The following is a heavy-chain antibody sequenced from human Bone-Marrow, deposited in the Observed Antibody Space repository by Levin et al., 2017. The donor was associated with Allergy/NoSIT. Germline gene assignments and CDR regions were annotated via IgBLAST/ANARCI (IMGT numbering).Heavy chain of an antibody. D-gene: IGHD6-25*01. CDR2: IKNKASNYAT. CDR3: SRLAYSGAGSGLDY. V-gene: IGHV3-73*01. J-gene: IGHJ4*02. CDR1: GFSFSESA. Sequence: ASVKVSCAAAGFSFSESAIHWVRQASGKGLEWVGRIKNKASNYATAYTASVNGRFTISRDDSENTAYLQMNSLKTEDTAVYYCSRLAYSGAGSGLDYWGQGALVTVSS.